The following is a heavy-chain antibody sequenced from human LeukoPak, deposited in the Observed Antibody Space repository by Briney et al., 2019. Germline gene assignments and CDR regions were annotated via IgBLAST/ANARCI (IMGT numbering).Heavy chain of an antibody. CDR2: IYPGDSDT. V-gene: IGHV5-51*01. Sequence: ESLKISCKGSGYSFTTYWIGWVRQMPGKGLECMGIIYPGDSDTKYSPSFKGQVTISSGKSVTTAYLQWSSLKASDTAMYYCARRLSETLDYWGQGTLVTVSS. CDR1: GYSFTTYW. D-gene: IGHD3-10*01. J-gene: IGHJ4*02. CDR3: ARRLSETLDY.